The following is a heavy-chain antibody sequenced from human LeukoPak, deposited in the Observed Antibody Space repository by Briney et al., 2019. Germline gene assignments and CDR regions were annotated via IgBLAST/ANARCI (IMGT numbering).Heavy chain of an antibody. V-gene: IGHV3-21*01. J-gene: IGHJ4*02. CDR1: GFTFSTYS. Sequence: GGSLRLSCAASGFTFSTYSMSWVRQAPGKGLEWVSSISSSSSYISYADSMKGRFTVSRDNAKNSMYLQMNSLRAEDTGVYYCARDRRSESRGYYYSDYWGQGTLVTVSS. CDR2: ISSSSSYI. CDR3: ARDRRSESRGYYYSDY. D-gene: IGHD3-22*01.